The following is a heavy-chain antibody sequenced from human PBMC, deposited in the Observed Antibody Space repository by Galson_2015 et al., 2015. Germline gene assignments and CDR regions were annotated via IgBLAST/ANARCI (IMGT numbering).Heavy chain of an antibody. CDR1: ENSFTSHW. J-gene: IGHJ5*02. V-gene: IGHV5-51*03. D-gene: IGHD6-19*01. CDR3: ARRSSSGWTNWFDP. CDR2: IYPGDSDT. Sequence: QSGAEVKEPGESLKIFCKGSENSFTSHWIAWVRQMPGEGLEWMGIIYPGDSDTRYNPSFQGQVTISADKSTTTAYLQFHSLRASDTAIYYCARRSSSGWTNWFDPWGQGTLVTVSS.